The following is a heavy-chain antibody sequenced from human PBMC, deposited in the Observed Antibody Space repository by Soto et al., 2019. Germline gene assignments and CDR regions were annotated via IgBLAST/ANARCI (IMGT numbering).Heavy chain of an antibody. CDR3: ARKLELFKPFDY. Sequence: GESLKISCEGSGYNFATYWIGWVRQMPGKGLEWMGIIYPGDSDTRYSPSFQGQVTISADKSFRTAYLQWSSLKASDTAMYYCARKLELFKPFDYWGLGNLVTVSS. J-gene: IGHJ4*02. V-gene: IGHV5-51*01. CDR1: GYNFATYW. D-gene: IGHD1-7*01. CDR2: IYPGDSDT.